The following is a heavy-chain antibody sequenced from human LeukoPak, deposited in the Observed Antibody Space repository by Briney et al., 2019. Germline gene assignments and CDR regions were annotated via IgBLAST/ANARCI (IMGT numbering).Heavy chain of an antibody. CDR3: ARDLGKTLPYYFDY. V-gene: IGHV1-18*01. J-gene: IGHJ4*02. Sequence: ASVKVSCKASGYTFTSYGISWVRQAPGQGLEWMEWISAYNGNTNYAQKLLGRVTMTTDTSTSTAYMELRSLRSDDTAVYYCARDLGKTLPYYFDYWGQGTLVTVSS. CDR2: ISAYNGNT. CDR1: GYTFTSYG. D-gene: IGHD3-16*01.